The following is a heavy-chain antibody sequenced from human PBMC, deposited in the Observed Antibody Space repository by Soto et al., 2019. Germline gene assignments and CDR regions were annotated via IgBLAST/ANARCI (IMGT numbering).Heavy chain of an antibody. Sequence: QLQLQESGPGLVKPSETLSLTCTVSGGSISSSSYYWGWIRQPPGKGLEWIGGIYYSGSTYYNPPLKSRVTISXXTXKXXSSLKLSSVAAADTAVDYCARPSSGWYQGSGYFDLWGRGTLVTVSS. CDR2: IYYSGST. V-gene: IGHV4-39*01. CDR3: ARPSSGWYQGSGYFDL. CDR1: GGSISSSSYY. D-gene: IGHD6-19*01. J-gene: IGHJ2*01.